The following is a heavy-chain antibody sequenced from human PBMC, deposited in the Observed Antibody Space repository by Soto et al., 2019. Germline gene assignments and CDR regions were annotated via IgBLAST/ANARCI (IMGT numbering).Heavy chain of an antibody. Sequence: PRESLKISCKASGYSFSTYWIAWVRQRPGKGPDWMGIIYPGDSDTRYSPSFQGQVTISVDNSIDTAYLEWTTLRASDSAMYYCARHSLATQPGDYWGQGTRVTVSS. CDR3: ARHSLATQPGDY. CDR1: GYSFSTYW. J-gene: IGHJ4*02. V-gene: IGHV5-51*01. CDR2: IYPGDSDT. D-gene: IGHD5-12*01.